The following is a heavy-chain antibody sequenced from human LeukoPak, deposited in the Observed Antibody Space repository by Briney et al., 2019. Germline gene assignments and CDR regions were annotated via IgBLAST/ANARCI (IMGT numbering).Heavy chain of an antibody. V-gene: IGHV5-51*01. J-gene: IGHJ4*02. CDR3: ARRDRGVYTCFDY. CDR2: IYPGDSDA. Sequence: GESLKISCKGSGYSFTTYWIGWVRQTPGKGPEWMGNIYPGDSDARYNPSLQGQVIISADKSISTAYLQLSSLKASDTAIYYCARRDRGVYTCFDYWGQGTLVTVSS. CDR1: GYSFTTYW. D-gene: IGHD6-13*01.